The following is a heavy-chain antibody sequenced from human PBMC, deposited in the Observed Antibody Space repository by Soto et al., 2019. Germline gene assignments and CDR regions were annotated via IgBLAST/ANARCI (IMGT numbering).Heavy chain of an antibody. J-gene: IGHJ6*02. D-gene: IGHD3-3*01. Sequence: SETLSLTCTVSGGSISSSSYYWGWIRQPPGKGLEWIGSIYYSGSTYHNPSLKSRVTISVDTSNNHISLRLSSVTAADTAIYYCATGNIDFWSGYKYFYYGMDVWGQGTTVTVSS. CDR2: IYYSGST. CDR3: ATGNIDFWSGYKYFYYGMDV. CDR1: GGSISSSSYY. V-gene: IGHV4-39*02.